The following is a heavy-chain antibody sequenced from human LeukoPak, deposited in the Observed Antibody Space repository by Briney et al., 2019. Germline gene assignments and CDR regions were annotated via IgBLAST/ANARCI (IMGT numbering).Heavy chain of an antibody. V-gene: IGHV3-23*01. D-gene: IGHD5-12*01. J-gene: IGHJ4*02. CDR3: AKGAYDYVELGYFDY. CDR2: IVSSNGST. Sequence: GGSLRLSCAASGFSFSNYAMSWVRQAPGKGLEWVSLIVSSNGSTFYADSVKGRFTISRDNSKNTLYLQMNSLRAEDTAVYYCAKGAYDYVELGYFDYWGQGTLVTVSS. CDR1: GFSFSNYA.